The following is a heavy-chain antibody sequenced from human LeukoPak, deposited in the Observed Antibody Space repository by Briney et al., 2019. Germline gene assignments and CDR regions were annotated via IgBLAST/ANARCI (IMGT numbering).Heavy chain of an antibody. J-gene: IGHJ6*03. D-gene: IGHD1-26*01. Sequence: SVKVSCKASGYTFTGYYMHWVRQAPGQGLEWMGGIIPIFGTANYAQKFQGRVTITADESTSTAYMELSSLRSEDTAVYYCARSPVGATNYYYYMDVWGKGTTVTVSS. CDR2: IIPIFGTA. V-gene: IGHV1-69*13. CDR1: GYTFTGYY. CDR3: ARSPVGATNYYYYMDV.